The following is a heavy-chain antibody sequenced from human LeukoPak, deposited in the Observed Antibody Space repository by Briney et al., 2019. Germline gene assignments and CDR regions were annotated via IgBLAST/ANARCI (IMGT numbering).Heavy chain of an antibody. Sequence: GASVKVSCKASGYTFTSYYMHWVRQAPGQGLEWMGIINPSGGSTSYAQKFQGRVTITRNTSISTAYMELSSLRSEDTAVYYCARYRTALDYWGQGTLVTVSS. D-gene: IGHD4-17*01. CDR1: GYTFTSYY. V-gene: IGHV1-46*01. CDR3: ARYRTALDY. J-gene: IGHJ4*02. CDR2: INPSGGST.